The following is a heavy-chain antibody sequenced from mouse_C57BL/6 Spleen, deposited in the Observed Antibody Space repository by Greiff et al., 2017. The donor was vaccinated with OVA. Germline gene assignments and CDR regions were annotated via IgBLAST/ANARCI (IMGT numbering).Heavy chain of an antibody. V-gene: IGHV1-80*01. CDR1: GYAFSSYW. Sequence: VQLQQSGAELVKPGASVKISCKASGYAFSSYWMNWVKQRPGKGLEWIGQIYPGDGDTNYNGKFKGKATLTADKSSSTAYMQLSSLTSEDSAVYFCARKDYYGSSSYYIDYWGQGTTLTVSS. CDR2: IYPGDGDT. D-gene: IGHD1-1*01. J-gene: IGHJ2*01. CDR3: ARKDYYGSSSYYIDY.